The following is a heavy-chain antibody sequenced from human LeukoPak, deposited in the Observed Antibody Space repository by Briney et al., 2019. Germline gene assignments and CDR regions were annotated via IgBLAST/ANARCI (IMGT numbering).Heavy chain of an antibody. CDR1: GGTFSSSA. Sequence: SVKVSCKASGGTFSSSAISWVRQAPEQGLEWMGGVIPIFGTTNYAQKFQGRVTITTDESTGTAYMELSSLRSEDTAVYYCARLKVLRYFDLFDPWGQGTLVTVSS. D-gene: IGHD3-9*01. J-gene: IGHJ5*02. V-gene: IGHV1-69*05. CDR2: VIPIFGTT. CDR3: ARLKVLRYFDLFDP.